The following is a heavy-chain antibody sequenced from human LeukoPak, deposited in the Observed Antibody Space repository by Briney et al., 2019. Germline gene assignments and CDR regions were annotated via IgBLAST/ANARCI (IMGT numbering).Heavy chain of an antibody. V-gene: IGHV4-30-4*08. CDR2: IYYSGST. J-gene: IGHJ4*02. D-gene: IGHD5-18*01. CDR1: GGSISSGDYY. CDR3: ARADTAMATFDY. Sequence: SQTLPLTCTVSGGSISSGDYYWSWIRQPPGKGLEWIGYIYYSGSTYYNPSLKSRVTISVDTSKKQFSLKLSSVTAADTAVYYCARADTAMATFDYWGQGTLVTVSS.